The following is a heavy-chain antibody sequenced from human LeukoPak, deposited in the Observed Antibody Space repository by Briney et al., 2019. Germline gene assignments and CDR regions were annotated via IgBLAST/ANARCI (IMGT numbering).Heavy chain of an antibody. D-gene: IGHD2-2*01. CDR2: IYTSGST. CDR1: GGSISSGSYY. Sequence: SQTLSLTCTVSGGSISSGSYYWSWIRQPAGKGLEWIGRIYTSGSTNYNPSLKSRVTISVDTSKNQFSLKLSSVTTADTAVYYCAREDIVVVPAALDYWGQGTLVTVSS. CDR3: AREDIVVVPAALDY. V-gene: IGHV4-61*02. J-gene: IGHJ4*02.